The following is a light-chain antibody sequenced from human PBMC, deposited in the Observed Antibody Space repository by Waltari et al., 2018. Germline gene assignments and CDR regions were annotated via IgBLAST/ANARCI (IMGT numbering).Light chain of an antibody. CDR1: QSVSSS. CDR2: GAS. Sequence: ELVMTQSPATLSVSPGERATLSCRASQSVSSSLAWYQQKPGQAPRLLFYGASIRATGIPVRFSGSGSGTDFTLTIDSVQSEDFAVYYCQQYDNWPLLFGQGTKVEIK. V-gene: IGKV3-15*01. J-gene: IGKJ1*01. CDR3: QQYDNWPLL.